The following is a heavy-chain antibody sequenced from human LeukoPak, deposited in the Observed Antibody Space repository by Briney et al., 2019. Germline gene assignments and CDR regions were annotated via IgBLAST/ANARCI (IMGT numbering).Heavy chain of an antibody. V-gene: IGHV1-8*01. D-gene: IGHD5-18*01. CDR2: MNPNSGNT. CDR1: GYTLTSYD. Sequence: ASVKVSCKASGYTLTSYDINWVRQATGQGLEWMGWMNPNSGNTGYAQKFQGRVTMTRNTSISTAYMELSSLRSEDTAVYYCARGVGGYGYFHYFDYWGQGTLVTVSS. CDR3: ARGVGGYGYFHYFDY. J-gene: IGHJ4*02.